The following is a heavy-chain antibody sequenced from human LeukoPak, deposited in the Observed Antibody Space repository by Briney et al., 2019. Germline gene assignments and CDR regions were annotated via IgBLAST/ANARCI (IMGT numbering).Heavy chain of an antibody. CDR2: IRDSGSST. CDR3: AKYGPQDSGSSHFDY. Sequence: GGSLRLSCAASGFTFSSYAMNWVRQAPGKGLEWVSAIRDSGSSTHYADSVKGRFTTSRDNSKNTLFLQMNSLRAEDTAIYYCAKYGPQDSGSSHFDYWGQGALVTVSS. J-gene: IGHJ4*02. V-gene: IGHV3-23*01. D-gene: IGHD1-26*01. CDR1: GFTFSSYA.